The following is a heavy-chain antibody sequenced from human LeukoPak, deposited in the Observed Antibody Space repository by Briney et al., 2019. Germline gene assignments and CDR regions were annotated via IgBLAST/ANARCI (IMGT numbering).Heavy chain of an antibody. V-gene: IGHV3-23*01. Sequence: GGSLRLSCVASGLTFSNAWMSWVRQAPGKGLEWVSAISGSGGSTYYADSVKGRFTISRDNSKNTLYLQMNSLRAEDTAVYYCAKDQAGWYWIAFDIWGQGTMVTVSS. J-gene: IGHJ3*02. D-gene: IGHD6-19*01. CDR2: ISGSGGST. CDR3: AKDQAGWYWIAFDI. CDR1: GLTFSNAW.